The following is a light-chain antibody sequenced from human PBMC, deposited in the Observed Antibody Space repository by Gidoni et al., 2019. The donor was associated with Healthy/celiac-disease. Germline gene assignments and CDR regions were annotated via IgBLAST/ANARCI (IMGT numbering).Light chain of an antibody. CDR3: QQDGNLPWT. CDR2: DAS. V-gene: IGKV1-33*01. Sequence: DIQMTQSPSSLSASVGDRVTITCQASQDISNYLNWYQQKPGKAPKLLIYDASNLETGVPSRFSGSGSGTGFTFTISSLQPEDIATYYCQQDGNLPWTFGQGTKVEIK. CDR1: QDISNY. J-gene: IGKJ1*01.